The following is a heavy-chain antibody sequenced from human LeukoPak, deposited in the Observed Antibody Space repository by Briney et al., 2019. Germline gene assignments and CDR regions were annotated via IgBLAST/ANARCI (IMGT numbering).Heavy chain of an antibody. CDR2: ISYSGST. D-gene: IGHD2-2*01. V-gene: IGHV4-31*03. CDR1: GSSISSGGYY. CDR3: ARIRVVPSTDYFDS. J-gene: IGHJ4*02. Sequence: SQTLSLTCTVSGSSISSGGYYWSWIRQHPGKGLEWIGYISYSGSTYYNPSLKGRPTISVDSSKNQFSLGLTSVTAADTALYYCARIRVVPSTDYFDSWGQGTLVTVSS.